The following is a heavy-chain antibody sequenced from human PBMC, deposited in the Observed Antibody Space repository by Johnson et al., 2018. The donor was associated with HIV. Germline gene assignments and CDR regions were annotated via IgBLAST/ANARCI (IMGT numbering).Heavy chain of an antibody. J-gene: IGHJ3*02. D-gene: IGHD6-19*01. CDR2: ISSSGSTI. CDR1: GFTVSGNY. CDR3: ASGWGIVVSDAFDI. V-gene: IGHV3-11*04. Sequence: QVQLVESGGGLVQPGGSLRLSRVASGFTVSGNYMNWVRQAPGKGLEWISYISSSGSTIYYADSVKGRFTISRDNAKNSLYLQMNSLRAEDTAVYYCASGWGIVVSDAFDIWGQGTMVTVSS.